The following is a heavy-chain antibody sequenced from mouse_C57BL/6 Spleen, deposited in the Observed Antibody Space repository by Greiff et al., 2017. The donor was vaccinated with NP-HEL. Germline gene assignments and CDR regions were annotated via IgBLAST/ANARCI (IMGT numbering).Heavy chain of an antibody. CDR3: ARAGVAAGPSFAD. Sequence: VQLQQPGTELVKPGASVKMSCKASGYTFTSYWMHWVKQRPGKGLEWIGNINPGNGGTNSIEKFKGKATLTVDKSSSTAYMQLSSLTSEDSAVYFCARAGVAAGPSFADWGQGTLVTVSA. J-gene: IGHJ3*01. CDR2: INPGNGGT. V-gene: IGHV1-53*01. CDR1: GYTFTSYW. D-gene: IGHD1-1*01.